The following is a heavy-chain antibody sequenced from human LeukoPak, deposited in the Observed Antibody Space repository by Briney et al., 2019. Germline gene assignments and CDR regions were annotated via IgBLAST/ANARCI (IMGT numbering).Heavy chain of an antibody. CDR2: IYYSGST. CDR3: ARTTEAHSWRTRYYDYYMDV. D-gene: IGHD6-13*01. V-gene: IGHV4-59*01. Sequence: SSETLSLTCTVSGGSISSYFWIWIRQPPGKGLEWIGYIYYSGSTNYNPSLKSRVTISVDTSKNQFCLKLSSATAADTAVYYCARTTEAHSWRTRYYDYYMDVWGKGTTVTVSS. CDR1: GGSISSYF. J-gene: IGHJ6*03.